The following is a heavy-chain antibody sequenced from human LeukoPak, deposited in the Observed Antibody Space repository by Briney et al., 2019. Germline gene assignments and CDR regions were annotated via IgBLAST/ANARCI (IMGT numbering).Heavy chain of an antibody. CDR1: GGSISSGSYY. CDR2: IYTSGST. Sequence: SETLSLTCSVSGGSISSGSYYWSWIRQPAGKGLEWIGRIYTSGSTNYNPSLKSRVTISVDTSKNQFSLKLSSVTAADTAVYYCASFRYGDYAYFDYWGQGTLVTV. J-gene: IGHJ4*02. CDR3: ASFRYGDYAYFDY. V-gene: IGHV4-61*02. D-gene: IGHD4-17*01.